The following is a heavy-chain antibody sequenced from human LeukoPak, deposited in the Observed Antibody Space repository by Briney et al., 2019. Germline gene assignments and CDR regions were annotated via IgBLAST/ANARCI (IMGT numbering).Heavy chain of an antibody. Sequence: ASVKVSCKASGYTFTGYYMHWARQAPGQGLEWMGWISAYNGNTNYAQKLQGRVTMTTDTSTSTAYMELRSLRSDDTAVYYCARAGYFDWFEAERKHAFDIWGQGTMVTVSS. J-gene: IGHJ3*02. CDR2: ISAYNGNT. CDR1: GYTFTGYY. CDR3: ARAGYFDWFEAERKHAFDI. V-gene: IGHV1-18*04. D-gene: IGHD3-9*01.